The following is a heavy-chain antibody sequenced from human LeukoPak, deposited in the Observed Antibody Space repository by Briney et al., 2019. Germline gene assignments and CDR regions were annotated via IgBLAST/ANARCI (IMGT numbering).Heavy chain of an antibody. D-gene: IGHD3-3*01. V-gene: IGHV4-4*07. J-gene: IGHJ4*02. CDR3: ARAGSYDFWSGHAYYFDY. CDR1: GGSIGSYY. Sequence: KPSETLSLTCTVSGGSIGSYYWSWIRQPAGKGLEWIGRIYTSGSTNYNPSLKSRVTMSVDTSKNQFSLKLSSVTAADTAVYYCARAGSYDFWSGHAYYFDYWGQGTLVTVSS. CDR2: IYTSGST.